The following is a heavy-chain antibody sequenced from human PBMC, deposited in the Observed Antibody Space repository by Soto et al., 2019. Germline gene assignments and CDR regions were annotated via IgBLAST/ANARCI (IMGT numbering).Heavy chain of an antibody. D-gene: IGHD2-8*01. CDR3: ARDRIRMYYCVETSDV. CDR1: GFSLSSYI. CDR2: ISSDVTNK. V-gene: IGHV3-30*09. J-gene: IGHJ3*01. Sequence: WGALRLSCAASGFSLSSYIMHWLRQAPGKGLEWVAAISSDVTNKGCADSVRGRFAISRDNSDNTLYLQMTSLRPEDSAVYFFARDRIRMYYCVETSDVWGYGTLVTV.